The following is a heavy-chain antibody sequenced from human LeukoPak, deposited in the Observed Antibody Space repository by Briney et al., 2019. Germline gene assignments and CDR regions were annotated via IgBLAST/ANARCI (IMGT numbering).Heavy chain of an antibody. CDR1: VVTFSNHA. CDR3: ATRPASEAYYAVFDY. Sequence: GGSLRLSCAASVVTFSNHAMSWVRQAPGKGMEWVSGITGSGGSTYHAESVKGRFTISRDNSKNTLYLEMNSLRAEDTAVYFCATRPASEAYYAVFDYWGQGTLVTVSS. D-gene: IGHD3-10*01. V-gene: IGHV3-23*01. J-gene: IGHJ4*02. CDR2: ITGSGGST.